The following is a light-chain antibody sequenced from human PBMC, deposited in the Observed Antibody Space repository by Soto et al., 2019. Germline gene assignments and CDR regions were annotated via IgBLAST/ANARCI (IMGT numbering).Light chain of an antibody. V-gene: IGKV3-15*01. CDR2: ATS. Sequence: EIVMTQSPATLSVSPGGRATLSCRASQSVSSNLAWYQQKPGQAPRLLIYATSTRATGIPDRFSGSGSGTEFTLTISSLQSEDFAVYHCQQYDNKPPITFGQGTRLEIK. CDR3: QQYDNKPPIT. CDR1: QSVSSN. J-gene: IGKJ5*01.